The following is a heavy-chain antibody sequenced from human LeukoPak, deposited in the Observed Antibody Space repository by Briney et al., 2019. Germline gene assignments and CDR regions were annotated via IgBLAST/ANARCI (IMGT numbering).Heavy chain of an antibody. CDR3: ARTSRDGLFDY. D-gene: IGHD5-24*01. CDR2: ISSSSSTI. CDR1: GFTFSSYS. Sequence: GGSLRLSCAASGFTFSSYSMNWVRKAPGKGLEWVSYISSSSSTIYYADSVKGRFTISRDDAKKTLYLQMNSLRAEDTAVYYCARTSRDGLFDYWGQGTLVTVSS. V-gene: IGHV3-48*04. J-gene: IGHJ4*02.